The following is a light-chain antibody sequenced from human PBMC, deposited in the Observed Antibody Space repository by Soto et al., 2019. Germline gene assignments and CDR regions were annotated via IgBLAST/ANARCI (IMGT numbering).Light chain of an antibody. J-gene: IGKJ1*01. CDR3: QHYSHWPPRT. CDR2: NVS. V-gene: IGKV3-15*01. CDR1: ESVSDD. Sequence: IVLTQSPANLSVSPGERATLSCRASESVSDDLAWYQQKPGRAPRLLIYNVSTRATAIPARFSGSGSGTEFTLTISDLQSEDFGVYYCQHYSHWPPRTFGQGTKVDIK.